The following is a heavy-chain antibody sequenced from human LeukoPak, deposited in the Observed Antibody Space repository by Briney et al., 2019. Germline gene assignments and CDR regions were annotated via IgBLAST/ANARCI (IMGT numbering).Heavy chain of an antibody. J-gene: IGHJ3*02. CDR2: INPNSGGT. V-gene: IGHV1-2*02. D-gene: IGHD6-13*01. CDR1: GYTFAGYY. CDR3: ARVNSGQQLAHAFDI. Sequence: ASVKVSCKASGYTFAGYYIHWVRQAPGQGLEWMGWINPNSGGTNYAQKFQGRVTMTRDTSISTAYMELSRLRSDDTAVYYCARVNSGQQLAHAFDIWGQGKMVTVSS.